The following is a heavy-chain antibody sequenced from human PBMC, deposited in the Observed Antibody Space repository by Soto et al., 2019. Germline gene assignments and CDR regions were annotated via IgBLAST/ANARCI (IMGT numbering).Heavy chain of an antibody. V-gene: IGHV5-51*01. D-gene: IGHD2-15*01. CDR1: GYSFTSYW. CDR2: IYPGDSDT. J-gene: IGHJ6*02. Sequence: GESLKISCKGSGYSFTSYWIGWVRQMPGKGLEWMGIIYPGDSDTRYSPSFQGQVTISADKSISTAYLQWSSLKASDTAMYYCARQVGYCSGGSCYSGYYYYGMDVWGQGTTVTVSS. CDR3: ARQVGYCSGGSCYSGYYYYGMDV.